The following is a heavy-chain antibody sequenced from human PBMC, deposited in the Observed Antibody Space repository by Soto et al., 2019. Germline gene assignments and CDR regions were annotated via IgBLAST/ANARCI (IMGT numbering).Heavy chain of an antibody. D-gene: IGHD2-15*01. CDR3: AKERTGYCSGGSCYSTTDALAI. CDR2: ISYDGSNK. CDR1: GFTFSSYG. Sequence: QVQLVESGGGVVQPGRSLRLSCAASGFTFSSYGMHWVRQAPGKGLEWVAVISYDGSNKYYADSVKGRFTISRDNSKNTMYMQMNSLRAEGTAVYYCAKERTGYCSGGSCYSTTDALAIWGQGTMVTVSS. V-gene: IGHV3-30*18. J-gene: IGHJ3*02.